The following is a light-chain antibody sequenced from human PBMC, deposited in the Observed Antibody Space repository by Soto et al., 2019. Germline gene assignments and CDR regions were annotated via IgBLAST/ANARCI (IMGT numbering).Light chain of an antibody. CDR3: MQALQTPRT. V-gene: IGKV2-28*01. CDR2: LGS. CDR1: QSLLQSNGYNY. J-gene: IGKJ1*01. Sequence: DIVMTQSPLSLPVTPGEPASISCRSSQSLLQSNGYNYLDWYLQKPGQSPQLLIYLGSNRASGVPERISGSGSGTDFTLKISRVEAEDVGVYYCMQALQTPRTFGQGTKVEIK.